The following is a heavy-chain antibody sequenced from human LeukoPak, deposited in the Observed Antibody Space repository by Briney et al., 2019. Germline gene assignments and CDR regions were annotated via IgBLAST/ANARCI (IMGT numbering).Heavy chain of an antibody. CDR1: GFTFGTFW. Sequence: GSLRLSCAASGFTFGTFWMSWVRQAPGKGLEWVANIKQDGSETFYVDSVKGRFTISRDNAKDSLYLQMNSLRDEDTAVYYCARDRGYTYGHPLDYWGQGTLVTVSS. V-gene: IGHV3-7*01. CDR2: IKQDGSET. J-gene: IGHJ4*02. CDR3: ARDRGYTYGHPLDY. D-gene: IGHD5-18*01.